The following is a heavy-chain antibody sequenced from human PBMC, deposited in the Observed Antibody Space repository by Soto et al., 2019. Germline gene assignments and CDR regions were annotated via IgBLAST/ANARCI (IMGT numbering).Heavy chain of an antibody. D-gene: IGHD3-3*01. CDR3: ASKTIDDFDY. CDR2: IRNDGTVR. CDR1: GFTFSSYA. J-gene: IGHJ4*02. Sequence: SLRLSCAASGFTFSSYAMSWVRQAPGKGLEWVAAIRNDGTVRNYADPVKGRFTISRDNSKNKLYLEMNSLRAEDTALYYCASKTIDDFDYWGQGTLVTVSS. V-gene: IGHV3-33*08.